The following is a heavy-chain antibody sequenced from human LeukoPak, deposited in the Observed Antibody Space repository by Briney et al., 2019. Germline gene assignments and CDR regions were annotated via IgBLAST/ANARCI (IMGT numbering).Heavy chain of an antibody. CDR3: ASRYSSGWYGKQSYDY. CDR1: GGTFSSYA. D-gene: IGHD6-19*01. CDR2: IIPIFGTA. V-gene: IGHV1-69*13. J-gene: IGHJ4*02. Sequence: ASVKVSCKASGGTFSSYAISWVRQAPGQGLEWMGRIIPIFGTANYAQKFQGRVTITADESTSTAYMELSSLRSEDTAVYYCASRYSSGWYGKQSYDYWGQGTLVTVSS.